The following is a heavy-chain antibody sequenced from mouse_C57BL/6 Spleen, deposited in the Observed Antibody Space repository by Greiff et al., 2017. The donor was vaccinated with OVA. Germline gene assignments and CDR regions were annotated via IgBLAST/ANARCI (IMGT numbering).Heavy chain of an antibody. J-gene: IGHJ4*01. D-gene: IGHD2-1*01. CDR2: INYDGSST. CDR1: GFTFSDYY. CDR3: ARIYYGNYYAMDY. V-gene: IGHV5-16*01. Sequence: DVKLVESEGGLVQPGSSMKLSCTASGFTFSDYYMAWVRQVPEKGLEWVANINYDGSSTYYLDSLKSRFIISRDNAKNILYLQMSSLKSEDTATYYCARIYYGNYYAMDYWGQGTSVTVSS.